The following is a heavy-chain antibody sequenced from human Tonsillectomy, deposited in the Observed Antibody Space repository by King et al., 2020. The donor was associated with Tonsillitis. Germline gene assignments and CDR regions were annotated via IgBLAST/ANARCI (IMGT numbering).Heavy chain of an antibody. CDR1: GFAFSTYA. Sequence: VQLVESGGGVVQPGRSLRLSCAASGFAFSTYAMHWVRQAPGKGLEWVAVISYDGSNKYYAASVKGRFTISRYNSKNTLYVQMNSLRAEDTAVYYCARDVLGHCSSTTCYTPLDYWGQGTLVTVSS. J-gene: IGHJ4*02. V-gene: IGHV3-30-3*01. CDR2: ISYDGSNK. CDR3: ARDVLGHCSSTTCYTPLDY. D-gene: IGHD2-2*02.